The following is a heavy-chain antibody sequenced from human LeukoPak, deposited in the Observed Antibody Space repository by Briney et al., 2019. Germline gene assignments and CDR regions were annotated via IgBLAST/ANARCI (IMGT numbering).Heavy chain of an antibody. CDR2: IYSDGST. D-gene: IGHD6-6*01. CDR3: ARALSSSSSDY. V-gene: IGHV3-53*01. CDR1: GFTVSSNY. Sequence: PGGSLRLSCAASGFTVSSNYINWVRQAPGKGLEWVSIIYSDGSTYYADSVKGRFTISRDNSKNTLYLQMNSLRVEDTAVYYCARALSSSSSDYWGQGTLVTVSS. J-gene: IGHJ4*02.